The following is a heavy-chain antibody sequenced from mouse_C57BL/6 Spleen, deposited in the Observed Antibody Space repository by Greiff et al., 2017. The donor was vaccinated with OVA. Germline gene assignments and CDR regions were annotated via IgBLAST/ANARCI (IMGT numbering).Heavy chain of an antibody. V-gene: IGHV5-4*03. CDR3: ARAGKCYVDGAWFAY. Sequence: EVKLLQSGGGLVKPGGSLKLSCAASGFTFTSYAMPWVRQTPEQRVEWVATISDGGSYTYYPDNVKGRFTISRDNAKNNLYLQMSQLKSEDTAMYYGARAGKCYVDGAWFAYWGQGTFVTVSA. D-gene: IGHD2-12*01. J-gene: IGHJ3*01. CDR2: ISDGGSYT. CDR1: GFTFTSYA.